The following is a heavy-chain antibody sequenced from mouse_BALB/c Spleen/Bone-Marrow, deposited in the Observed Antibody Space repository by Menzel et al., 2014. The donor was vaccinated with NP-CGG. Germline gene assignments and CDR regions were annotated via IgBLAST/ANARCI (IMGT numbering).Heavy chain of an antibody. CDR3: AREARTGAWFSY. V-gene: IGHV1-4*01. J-gene: IGHJ3*01. Sequence: QVHVKQSGAELARPGASVKMSCKASGYAFTNYTMQWIRQRPGQGLEWIGYIVPSSDYTNYNQNSKDKATLTADKSSSTAYMQLNSLTSEDFAVYYCAREARTGAWFSYFSHATLVAIS. CDR2: IVPSSDYT. D-gene: IGHD4-1*01. CDR1: GYAFTNYT.